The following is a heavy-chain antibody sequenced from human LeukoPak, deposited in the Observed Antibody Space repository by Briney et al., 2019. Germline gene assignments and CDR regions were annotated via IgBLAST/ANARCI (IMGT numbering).Heavy chain of an antibody. J-gene: IGHJ4*02. Sequence: ASVKVSCEASGYTFTSYGISWVRQAPGQGLEWMGWISAYNGNTNYAQKLQGRVTMTTDTSTSTAYMELRSLRSDDTAVYYCARVKGYYDYVWGSYRYSPTDYWGQGTLVTVSS. D-gene: IGHD3-16*02. V-gene: IGHV1-18*01. CDR3: ARVKGYYDYVWGSYRYSPTDY. CDR1: GYTFTSYG. CDR2: ISAYNGNT.